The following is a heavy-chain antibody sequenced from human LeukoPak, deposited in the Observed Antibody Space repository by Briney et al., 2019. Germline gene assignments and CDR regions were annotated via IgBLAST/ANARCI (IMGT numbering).Heavy chain of an antibody. V-gene: IGHV1-2*02. CDR1: GYTFTGYY. Sequence: ASVKVSCKASGYTFTGYYMHWVRQAPGQGLEWMGWINPNSGGTNYAQKFQGRATMTRDTSISTAYMELSRLRSDDTAVYYCASTGTYYYDSSGYPKIIYYYYYMDVWGKGTTVTVSS. CDR3: ASTGTYYYDSSGYPKIIYYYYYMDV. CDR2: INPNSGGT. J-gene: IGHJ6*03. D-gene: IGHD3-22*01.